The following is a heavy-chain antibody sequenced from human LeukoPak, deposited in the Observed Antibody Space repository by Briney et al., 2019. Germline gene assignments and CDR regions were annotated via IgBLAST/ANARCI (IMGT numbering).Heavy chain of an antibody. J-gene: IGHJ6*03. D-gene: IGHD1-26*01. CDR2: ISSPGTTT. CDR3: ATGKVGPYYYYMDV. V-gene: IGHV3-11*04. Sequence: PGGSLRLSCAASGFTFSDYYMSWIRQAPGKGLEWVSHISSPGTTTLYADSVKGRFTISRGNAKNSLHLQMNTLRADDTAVYYCATGKVGPYYYYMDVWGKGTTVTVSS. CDR1: GFTFSDYY.